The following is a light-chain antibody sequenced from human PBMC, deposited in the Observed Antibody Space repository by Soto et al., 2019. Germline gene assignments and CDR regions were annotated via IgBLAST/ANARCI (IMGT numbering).Light chain of an antibody. J-gene: IGKJ5*01. CDR3: QQYGTLIT. CDR1: QSVANSY. CDR2: GAS. V-gene: IGKV3-20*01. Sequence: EIVLTQSPGTQSLSPGERATLSCRASQSVANSYLAWYQQKPGQAPRLLLYGASSRATGIPDRFSGSGSGTYLTLTISRLESEVFAVYYCQQYGTLITFGQGTRLEIK.